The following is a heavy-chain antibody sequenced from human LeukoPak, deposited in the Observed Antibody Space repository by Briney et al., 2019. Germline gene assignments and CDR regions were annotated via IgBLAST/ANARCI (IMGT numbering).Heavy chain of an antibody. CDR3: EGAYYYDSSDDY. D-gene: IGHD3-22*01. CDR1: GFTFRSYA. CDR2: FSGSGTST. J-gene: IGHJ4*02. Sequence: GGPLRLSCAASGFTFRSYAMCWVRQAPGKALVWVLAFSGSGTSTFYGVSVRGGFTISRDNSKHTVSLHMKPQRAEDTAVYYCEGAYYYDSSDDYWGRGTLVTVSS. V-gene: IGHV3-23*01.